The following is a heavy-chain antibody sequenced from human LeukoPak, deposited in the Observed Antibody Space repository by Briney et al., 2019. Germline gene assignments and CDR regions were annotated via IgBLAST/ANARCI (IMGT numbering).Heavy chain of an antibody. V-gene: IGHV3-30-3*01. D-gene: IGHD6-13*01. CDR3: ARDHYSSSWYLHYYYGMDV. CDR2: ISYDGSNK. Sequence: GGSLRLSCAASGFTFSSYAMHWVRQAPGKGLEWVAVISYDGSNKYYADSVKGRFTISRDNSKNTLYLQMNSLRAEDTAVYYCARDHYSSSWYLHYYYGMDVWGQGTTVTVSS. CDR1: GFTFSSYA. J-gene: IGHJ6*02.